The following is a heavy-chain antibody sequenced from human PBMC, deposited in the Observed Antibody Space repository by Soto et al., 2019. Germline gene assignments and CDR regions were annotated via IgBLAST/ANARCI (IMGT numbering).Heavy chain of an antibody. CDR3: ARAGLARRIAIAATIPGPYLYFDL. J-gene: IGHJ2*01. D-gene: IGHD5-12*01. Sequence: SETLSLTCTVSGGSISSGSYYWSWIRQPPGKGLEWIGYIYYSGSTNYNPSLKSRVTISVDTSKNQFSLKLSSVTAADTAVYYCARAGLARRIAIAATIPGPYLYFDLWGRGTLVTVSS. CDR1: GGSISSGSYY. V-gene: IGHV4-31*03. CDR2: IYYSGST.